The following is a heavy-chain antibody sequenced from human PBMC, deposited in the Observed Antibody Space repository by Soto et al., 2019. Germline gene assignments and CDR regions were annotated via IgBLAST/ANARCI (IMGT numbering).Heavy chain of an antibody. CDR3: ARVEGAYGSGSYYNGSRAVYYYGMDV. V-gene: IGHV3-11*06. J-gene: IGHJ6*02. CDR1: GFTFSDYY. CDR2: ISSSSSYT. D-gene: IGHD3-10*01. Sequence: GGSLRLSCAASGFTFSDYYMSWIRQAPGKGLERVSYISSSSSYTNYADSVKGRFTISRDNAKNSLYLQMNSLRAEDTAVYYCARVEGAYGSGSYYNGSRAVYYYGMDVWGQGTTVTVSS.